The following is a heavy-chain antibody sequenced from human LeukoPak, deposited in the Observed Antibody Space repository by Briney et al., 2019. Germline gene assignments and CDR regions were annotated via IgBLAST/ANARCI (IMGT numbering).Heavy chain of an antibody. CDR2: MKGGGET. V-gene: IGHV3-23*01. CDR3: ARMVVPHRFDY. D-gene: IGHD2-2*01. CDR1: GFSFTNYA. J-gene: IGHJ4*02. Sequence: PGGSLRLSCVASGFSFTNYAMSWVRQAPARGPEWLSSMKGGGETFYADSVKGRCTLSRDISRNTVYLQLNNLRAEDTAVYYCARMVVPHRFDYWGQGNLVTVSS.